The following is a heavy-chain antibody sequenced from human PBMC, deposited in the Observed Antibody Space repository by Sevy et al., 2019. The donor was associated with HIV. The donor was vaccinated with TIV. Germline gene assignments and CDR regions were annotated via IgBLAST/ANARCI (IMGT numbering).Heavy chain of an antibody. J-gene: IGHJ4*02. V-gene: IGHV5-51*01. CDR3: ARSPLGVLRFLEWSAYYDY. D-gene: IGHD3-3*01. CDR2: IYPGDSDT. Sequence: GESLKISCKGSGYSFTSYWIGWVRQMPGKGLEWMGIIYPGDSDTRYSPSFQGQVTISAGKSISTAYLQWSSLKASDTAMYYCARSPLGVLRFLEWSAYYDYWGQGTLVTVSS. CDR1: GYSFTSYW.